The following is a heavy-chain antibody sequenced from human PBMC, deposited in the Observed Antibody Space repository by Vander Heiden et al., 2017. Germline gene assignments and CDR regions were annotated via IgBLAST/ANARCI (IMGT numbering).Heavy chain of an antibody. Sequence: QVQLVQSGAEVKKPGSSVKVSCKASGGTFSSYAISWVRQAPGQGLEWMGGIIPIFGTANYAQKVQGRVTITADKSTSTAYMELSRMRSEDTAVYYCARGGSGYYYYFDYWGQGTLVTVSS. D-gene: IGHD3-22*01. CDR1: GGTFSSYA. CDR3: ARGGSGYYYYFDY. CDR2: IIPIFGTA. J-gene: IGHJ4*02. V-gene: IGHV1-69*06.